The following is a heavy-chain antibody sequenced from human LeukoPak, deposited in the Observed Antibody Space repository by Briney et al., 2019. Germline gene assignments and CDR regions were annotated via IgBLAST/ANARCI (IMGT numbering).Heavy chain of an antibody. D-gene: IGHD6-19*01. J-gene: IGHJ4*02. Sequence: ASVKVSCKASGYTFTSYAMNWVRQAPGQGLEWMGWINTNTGNPTYAQGFTGRFVFPLDTSVSTAYLQISSLKAEDTAVYYCASPRAVAGTGLDYFDYWGQGTLVTVSS. CDR3: ASPRAVAGTGLDYFDY. CDR1: GYTFTSYA. CDR2: INTNTGNP. V-gene: IGHV7-4-1*02.